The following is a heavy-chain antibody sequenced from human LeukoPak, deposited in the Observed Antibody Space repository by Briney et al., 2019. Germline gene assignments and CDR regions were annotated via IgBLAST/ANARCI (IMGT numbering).Heavy chain of an antibody. V-gene: IGHV3-21*01. CDR3: ARDQYGDYANDY. D-gene: IGHD4-17*01. Sequence: PGGSLRLSCAASGFTFTTYSMNWVRQAPGKGLEWVSSISSNGDYIYYADSLKGRFTISRDNAKNSLYLQMNNRRAEDTAVYYCARDQYGDYANDYWGQGTLVTVSS. CDR2: ISSNGDYI. CDR1: GFTFTTYS. J-gene: IGHJ4*02.